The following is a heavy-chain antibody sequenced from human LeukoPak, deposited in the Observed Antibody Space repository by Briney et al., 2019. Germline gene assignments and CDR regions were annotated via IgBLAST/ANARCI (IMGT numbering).Heavy chain of an antibody. CDR3: AKDRVSGYSGPFDY. CDR2: ISGSGDTT. D-gene: IGHD1-26*01. CDR1: GFTFSSYT. Sequence: GGSLRLSCAASGFTFSSYTMNWARQAPGKGLQWVSTISGSGDTTYYADSVTGRFIISRDNSKNTLYLQMNSLRAEDTAVYYCAKDRVSGYSGPFDYWGQGTLVTVSS. V-gene: IGHV3-23*01. J-gene: IGHJ4*02.